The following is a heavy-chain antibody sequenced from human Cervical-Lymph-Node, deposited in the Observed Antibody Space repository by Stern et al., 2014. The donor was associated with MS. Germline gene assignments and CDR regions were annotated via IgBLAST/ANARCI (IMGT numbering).Heavy chain of an antibody. CDR3: ARAPRMGMAVAGRAFDI. Sequence: EMQLVESGGGLVQPGGSLRLSCAASGFTFSNYDMHWVRQAPGKGLAWVSVIGTAGDTCYPGSVKGRFASSRQNVKSSLYLQMNSLRAGDTAVYYCARAPRMGMAVAGRAFDIWGQGTMVTVSS. CDR1: GFTFSNYD. CDR2: IGTAGDT. V-gene: IGHV3-13*01. J-gene: IGHJ3*02. D-gene: IGHD6-19*01.